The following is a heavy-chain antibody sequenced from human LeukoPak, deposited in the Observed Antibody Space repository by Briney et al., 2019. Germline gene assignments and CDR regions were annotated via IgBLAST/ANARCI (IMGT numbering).Heavy chain of an antibody. Sequence: GASVKVSCKASGYTFTSYGISWVRQAPGQGLEWMGWISAYNGNTNYAQKLQGRVTMTTDTSTSTAYMELRSLRSDDTAVYYCARFSRVSTPVYNMDVWGQGTTVTVSS. D-gene: IGHD6-6*01. CDR1: GYTFTSYG. CDR3: ARFSRVSTPVYNMDV. CDR2: ISAYNGNT. J-gene: IGHJ6*03. V-gene: IGHV1-18*01.